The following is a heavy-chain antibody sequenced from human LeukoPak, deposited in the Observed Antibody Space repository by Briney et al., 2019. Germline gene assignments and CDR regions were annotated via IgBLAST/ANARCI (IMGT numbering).Heavy chain of an antibody. CDR2: IKQDGSEK. J-gene: IGHJ4*02. CDR1: GFTFSNYW. CDR3: ARDGSLPDY. V-gene: IGHV3-7*01. Sequence: PGGSLRLSCAASGFTFSNYWMNWVRQAPGKGLEWVANIKQDGSEKYYVDSVKGRFTISRDNAKNTLYLQMNSLRAEDTAVYYCARDGSLPDYWGQGTLVTVSS.